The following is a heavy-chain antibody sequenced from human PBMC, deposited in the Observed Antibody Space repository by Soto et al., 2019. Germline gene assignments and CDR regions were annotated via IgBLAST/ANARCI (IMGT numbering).Heavy chain of an antibody. D-gene: IGHD2-15*01. Sequence: EASVKVSCKASGYIFTAYSMHWVRQAPGQGLEWMGVVNPSGGSTNYAQKFQGRITMTRDTSTSTVYMDLSSLTSEDTAVCYCAREENCSDGICYSEYFQRWGQGTLVTVSS. CDR2: VNPSGGST. CDR1: GYIFTAYS. V-gene: IGHV1-46*01. J-gene: IGHJ1*01. CDR3: AREENCSDGICYSEYFQR.